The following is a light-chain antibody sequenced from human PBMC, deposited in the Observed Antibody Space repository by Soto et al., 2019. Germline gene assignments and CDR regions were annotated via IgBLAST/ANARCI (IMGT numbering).Light chain of an antibody. CDR2: DAS. CDR1: QSVSSY. Sequence: EIVLTQSPSTLYLSPGERATLSCSASQSVSSYLAWYQQKPGQAPRLLIYDASNRATGIPARFSGSGSGTDFTLTISSLQPEDFATYYCQQSYSTPSLTFGGGTKVDIK. V-gene: IGKV3-11*01. CDR3: QQSYSTPSLT. J-gene: IGKJ4*01.